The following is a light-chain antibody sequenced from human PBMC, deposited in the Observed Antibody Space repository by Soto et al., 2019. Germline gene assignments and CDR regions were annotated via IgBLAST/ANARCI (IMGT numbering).Light chain of an antibody. CDR2: FEGRGGY. CDR1: SGHSSYL. J-gene: IGLJ3*02. V-gene: IGLV4-60*02. CDR3: ETWDCHAPV. Sequence: QLVLTQSSSASGSLGSSVKLTCTLSSGHSSYLIAWHQQQPGKAPRYLMKFEGRGGYSKGSRVPDRFSDSSSVADRYLTISNLEFDDDSGYYCETWDCHAPVFGGGTKVTVL.